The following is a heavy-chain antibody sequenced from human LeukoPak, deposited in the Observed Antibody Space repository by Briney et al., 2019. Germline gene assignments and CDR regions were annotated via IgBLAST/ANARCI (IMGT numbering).Heavy chain of an antibody. CDR1: GFTFSNYG. D-gene: IGHD3-22*01. CDR3: AKERADSSGYSVYYFDY. Sequence: GGTLRLSCAASGFTFSNYGMSWVRQSPGKGLEWVSRVSGSGGRTYYADSVKGRFTISRDNSKNTLSLQMNSLRAEDTAVYYCAKERADSSGYSVYYFDYWGQGTLVTVSS. CDR2: VSGSGGRT. J-gene: IGHJ4*02. V-gene: IGHV3-23*01.